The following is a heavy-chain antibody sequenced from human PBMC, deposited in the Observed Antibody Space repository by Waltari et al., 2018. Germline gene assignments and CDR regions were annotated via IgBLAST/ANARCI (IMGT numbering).Heavy chain of an antibody. CDR2: IRHPGRT. D-gene: IGHD3-3*01. J-gene: IGHJ5*02. Sequence: QVQLQQWGAGLLGPSETLSLTCAVYGSSFSDYYWGWVRQPPGRGLEWIGQIRHPGRTNYNQSLKSRVTISIDTPRSQFSLRLSSVTAADTALYFCTRGGNYDFWSHRPFVDPWGQGTLVTVSS. CDR1: GSSFSDYY. CDR3: TRGGNYDFWSHRPFVDP. V-gene: IGHV4-34*01.